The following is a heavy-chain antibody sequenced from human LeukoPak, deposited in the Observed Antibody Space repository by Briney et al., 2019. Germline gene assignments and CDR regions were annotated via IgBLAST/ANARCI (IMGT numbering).Heavy chain of an antibody. CDR3: ARDRSTAMAIFDY. CDR1: GYTFTGYY. V-gene: IGHV1-2*06. Sequence: ASVKVSCKASGYTFTGYYMHWVRQAPGQGLEWMGRINPNSGGTNYAQKIQGRVTMTRDTSISTAYMELSRLRSDDTAVYYCARDRSTAMAIFDYWGQGTLVTVSS. CDR2: INPNSGGT. D-gene: IGHD5-18*01. J-gene: IGHJ4*02.